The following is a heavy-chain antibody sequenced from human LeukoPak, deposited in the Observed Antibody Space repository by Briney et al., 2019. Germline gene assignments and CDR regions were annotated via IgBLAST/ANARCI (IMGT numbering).Heavy chain of an antibody. CDR3: ARELEIAVAGTLGY. J-gene: IGHJ4*02. D-gene: IGHD6-19*01. Sequence: GGSLRLSCAASGFTFSSYAMHWVRQAPGKGLEWVAVIWYDGSNKYYADSVKGRFTISRDHSKNTLYLQMKSLRAEHTAVYYCARELEIAVAGTLGYWGQGTLVTVSS. CDR1: GFTFSSYA. CDR2: IWYDGSNK. V-gene: IGHV3-33*01.